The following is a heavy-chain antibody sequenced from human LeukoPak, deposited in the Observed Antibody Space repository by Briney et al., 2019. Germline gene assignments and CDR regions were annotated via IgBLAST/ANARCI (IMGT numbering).Heavy chain of an antibody. V-gene: IGHV4-4*07. D-gene: IGHD2-15*01. CDR2: ISASRNT. J-gene: IGHJ4*02. CDR1: GGSISNYY. CDR3: ARQGVATPIDY. Sequence: PSETLSLTCTVSGGSISNYYWSWSRQPAGKGLEWIGRISASRNTNYNPSLKSRVTMSVDTSMNLFALKLSSVTAADTAVYYCARQGVATPIDYWGQGTLAPVSS.